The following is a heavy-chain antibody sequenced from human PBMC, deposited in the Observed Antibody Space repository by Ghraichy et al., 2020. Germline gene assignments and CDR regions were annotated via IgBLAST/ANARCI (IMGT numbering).Heavy chain of an antibody. CDR2: IYTSGST. J-gene: IGHJ4*02. D-gene: IGHD3-10*01. CDR1: GGSISSGSYY. CDR3: ARGSNYYGSGSYNYFDY. Sequence: SETLSLTCTVSGGSISSGSYYWSWIRQPAGKGLEWIGRIYTSGSTNYNPSLKSRVTISVDTSKNQFSLKLSSVTAADTAVYYCARGSNYYGSGSYNYFDYWGQGTLVTVSS. V-gene: IGHV4-61*02.